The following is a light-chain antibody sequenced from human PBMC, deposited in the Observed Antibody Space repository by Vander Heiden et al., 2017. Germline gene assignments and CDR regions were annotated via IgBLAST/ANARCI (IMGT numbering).Light chain of an antibody. Sequence: NFMLTPPHSVSESPGQTVTISCTRSSGSIASNYVQWYQQRPGSAPTTVIYEDNQRPSGVPDRFSGSIDSSSNSASLTISGLKTEDEADYYCQSYDSSNVVFGGGTKLTVL. J-gene: IGLJ2*01. CDR2: EDN. CDR1: SGSIASNY. CDR3: QSYDSSNVV. V-gene: IGLV6-57*04.